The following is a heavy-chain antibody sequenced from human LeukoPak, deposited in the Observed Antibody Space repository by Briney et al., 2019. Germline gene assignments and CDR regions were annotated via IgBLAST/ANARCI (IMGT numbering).Heavy chain of an antibody. CDR3: ARADSNIAARRIGFDY. CDR2: ISSSSSYI. D-gene: IGHD6-6*01. Sequence: GGSLRLSCAASAFTFSSYSMNWVRQAPGKGLEWVSSISSSSSYIYYADSVKGRFTISRDNAKNSLYLQMNSLRAGDTALYYCARADSNIAARRIGFDYWGQGTLVTVSS. CDR1: AFTFSSYS. J-gene: IGHJ4*02. V-gene: IGHV3-21*01.